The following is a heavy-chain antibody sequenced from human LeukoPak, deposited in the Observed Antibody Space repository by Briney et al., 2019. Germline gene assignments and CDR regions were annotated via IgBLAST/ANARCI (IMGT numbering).Heavy chain of an antibody. CDR1: GFTFSSYS. CDR2: ISSSSSTI. Sequence: GGSLRLSCAASGFTFSSYSMNWVRQAPGKGLEWVSYISSSSSTIYYADSVKGRFTISRDNAKNSLYLQMNSLRAEDTAVYYCARDLRYSSGRPAYWGQGTLVTVSS. V-gene: IGHV3-48*01. D-gene: IGHD6-19*01. CDR3: ARDLRYSSGRPAY. J-gene: IGHJ4*02.